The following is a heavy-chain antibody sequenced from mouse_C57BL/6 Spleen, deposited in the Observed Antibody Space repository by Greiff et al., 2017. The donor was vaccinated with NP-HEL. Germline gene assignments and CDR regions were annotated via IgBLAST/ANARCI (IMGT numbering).Heavy chain of an antibody. Sequence: EVQLQQSGPELVKPGASVKIPCKASGYTFTDYNMDWVKQSHGKSLEWIGDINPNNGGTIYNQKFKGKATLTVDKSSSTAYMELRSLTSEDTAVYYCATSSTMVTTYAMDYWGQGTSVTVSS. CDR1: GYTFTDYN. CDR3: ATSSTMVTTYAMDY. D-gene: IGHD2-2*01. V-gene: IGHV1-18*01. CDR2: INPNNGGT. J-gene: IGHJ4*01.